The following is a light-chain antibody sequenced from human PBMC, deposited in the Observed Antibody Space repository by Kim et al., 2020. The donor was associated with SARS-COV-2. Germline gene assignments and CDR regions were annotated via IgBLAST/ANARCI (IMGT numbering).Light chain of an antibody. CDR2: GNT. J-gene: IGLJ2*01. Sequence: QRVTISCTGTSCNVGAGYDVHWYQQLPGTAPKLLIYGNTHRPSGVPDRFSGSKSGTSASLAIIGLQAEDETDYYCQSYDSSLSAWVFGGGTQLTVL. V-gene: IGLV1-40*01. CDR1: SCNVGAGYD. CDR3: QSYDSSLSAWV.